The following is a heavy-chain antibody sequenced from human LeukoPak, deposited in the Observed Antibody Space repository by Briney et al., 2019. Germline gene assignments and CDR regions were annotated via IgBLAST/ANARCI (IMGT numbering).Heavy chain of an antibody. CDR2: ISNDGNSK. J-gene: IGHJ4*02. D-gene: IGHD5-18*01. V-gene: IGHV3-30-3*01. CDR1: GFTFTSFA. Sequence: GGSLRLSCAASGFTFTSFAMYWVRQAPGKGLNWVAVISNDGNSKNYADSVKGRFTISRDNSKNTLFLQMNSLRAEDTAVYYCARAPYTAMVHFDYWGQGTLVTVSS. CDR3: ARAPYTAMVHFDY.